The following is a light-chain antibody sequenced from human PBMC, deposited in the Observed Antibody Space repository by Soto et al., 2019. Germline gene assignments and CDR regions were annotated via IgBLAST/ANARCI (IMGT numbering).Light chain of an antibody. CDR1: SSDVGAYNY. CDR2: XVS. V-gene: IGLV2-14*03. CDR3: SSFTRSNSYV. J-gene: IGLJ1*01. Sequence: QSALTQPASVSGSPGQSITISCTGTSSDVGAYNYVSWYQQHPGKVPKLMIXXVSDRPXXXXXXXSGSKSGNTASLTISGXXXXXXXXXXCSSFTRSNSYVFGTGTKLTVL.